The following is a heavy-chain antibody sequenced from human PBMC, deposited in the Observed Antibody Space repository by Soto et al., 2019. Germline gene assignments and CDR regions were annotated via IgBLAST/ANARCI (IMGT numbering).Heavy chain of an antibody. CDR1: EFTFGDYA. V-gene: IGHV3-30*14. Sequence: QVQLVESGGDVVQPGRSLRLSCVASEFTFGDYAMHCVRQAPGKGLEWVALISKDGSKTYYADSVKGRVTISRDNSKNTLYVQMNGLRVEDTAVYYCARGRNEQQWRYSGLDVWGQGTTVTVSS. CDR3: ARGRNEQQWRYSGLDV. CDR2: ISKDGSKT. D-gene: IGHD6-13*01. J-gene: IGHJ6*02.